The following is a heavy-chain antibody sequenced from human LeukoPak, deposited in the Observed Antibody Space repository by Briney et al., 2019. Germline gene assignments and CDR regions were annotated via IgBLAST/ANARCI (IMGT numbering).Heavy chain of an antibody. CDR2: IIPIFGTT. CDR1: GGTFSNYA. Sequence: SVKVSCKASGGTFSNYAFSRVRQAPGQGLEWMGGIIPIFGTTNYAQKFQGRVTITADESTTTAYMELSSLRSEDTAVYYCAANGYCGTDCYYYFDYWGQGTLVTASS. J-gene: IGHJ4*01. D-gene: IGHD2-21*02. V-gene: IGHV1-69*13. CDR3: AANGYCGTDCYYYFDY.